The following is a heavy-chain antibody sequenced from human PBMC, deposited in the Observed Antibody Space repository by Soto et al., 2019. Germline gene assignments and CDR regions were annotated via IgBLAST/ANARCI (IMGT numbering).Heavy chain of an antibody. CDR3: ARDMEWEMTYNWFDP. V-gene: IGHV1-18*01. CDR1: GYTFTSYG. CDR2: ISAYNGNT. Sequence: ASVKVSCKAPGYTFTSYGISWVRQAPGQGLEWMGWISAYNGNTNYAQKLQGRVTMTTDTSTSTAYMELRSLRSDDTAVYYCARDMEWEMTYNWFDPWGQGTLVTVSS. J-gene: IGHJ5*02. D-gene: IGHD1-26*01.